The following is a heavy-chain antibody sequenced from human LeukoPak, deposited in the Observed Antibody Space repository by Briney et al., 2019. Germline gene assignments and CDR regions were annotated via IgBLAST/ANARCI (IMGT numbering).Heavy chain of an antibody. J-gene: IGHJ4*02. CDR3: ARDSPPDY. Sequence: GGSLRLSCAAFGFIFSNYGMSWVRQAPGKGLEWVSAITGSGDSTYYADSVKGRFTISRDNSKNTLSLQLNSLRAEDTAVYYCARDSPPDYWGRGTLVTVSS. CDR1: GFIFSNYG. CDR2: ITGSGDST. D-gene: IGHD1-14*01. V-gene: IGHV3-23*01.